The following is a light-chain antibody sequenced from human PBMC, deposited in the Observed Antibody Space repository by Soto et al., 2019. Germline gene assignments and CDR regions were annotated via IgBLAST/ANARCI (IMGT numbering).Light chain of an antibody. CDR3: QQYNKWPPIT. CDR1: QSVSSK. CDR2: DAS. Sequence: EIVMTQSPATLSVSPGERATLSCRASQSVSSKLAWYQQKLGQAPRLLMYDASTRATGIPARFSGSGSGTEFTLTINSLRSEDFAIYYCQQYNKWPPITFGQGTRLEIK. J-gene: IGKJ5*01. V-gene: IGKV3-15*01.